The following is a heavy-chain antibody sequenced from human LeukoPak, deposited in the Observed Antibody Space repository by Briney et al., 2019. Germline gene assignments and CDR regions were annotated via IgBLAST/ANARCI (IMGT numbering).Heavy chain of an antibody. CDR3: ATAYYGSGSLLYNWFDP. V-gene: IGHV1-24*01. CDR2: FDPEDGET. CDR1: GYTLTELS. Sequence: ASVKVSCKVSGYTLTELSMHWVRQAPGKGREWMGGFDPEDGETIYAQKFQGRVTMTEDTSTDTAYMELSSLRSEDTAVYYCATAYYGSGSLLYNWFDPWGQGTLVTVSS. D-gene: IGHD3-10*01. J-gene: IGHJ5*02.